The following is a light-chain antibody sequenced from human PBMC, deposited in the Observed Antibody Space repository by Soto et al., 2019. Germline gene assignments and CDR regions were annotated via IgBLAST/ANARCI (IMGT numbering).Light chain of an antibody. Sequence: QSVLTQPASVSGSPGQSITISCTGTSSDVGAYNYDSWYQQHPGKVPKLIIYDVNNRPSGVSNRFSGSKSGNMASLTISGLQTEDEADYYCSSYTSATTYVFGTGTKVTVL. J-gene: IGLJ1*01. CDR2: DVN. CDR3: SSYTSATTYV. V-gene: IGLV2-14*01. CDR1: SSDVGAYNY.